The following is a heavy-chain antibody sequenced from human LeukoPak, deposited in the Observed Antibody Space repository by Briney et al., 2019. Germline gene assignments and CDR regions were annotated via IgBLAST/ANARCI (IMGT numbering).Heavy chain of an antibody. V-gene: IGHV3-23*01. CDR2: IRGSGGLT. Sequence: GGSLRLSWAASGFSFNSYVMTWVSQAPGKGMEWDSVIRGSGGLTYHADSVKSRFTVSRDNAKNTLYLQMNSLRAEDTAVYSCAKGYYDYIWGSYRSDAFDIWGQGTMVTVSS. CDR1: GFSFNSYV. CDR3: AKGYYDYIWGSYRSDAFDI. D-gene: IGHD3-16*02. J-gene: IGHJ3*02.